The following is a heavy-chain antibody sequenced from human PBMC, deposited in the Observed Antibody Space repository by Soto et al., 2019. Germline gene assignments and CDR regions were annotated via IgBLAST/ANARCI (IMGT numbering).Heavy chain of an antibody. V-gene: IGHV1-24*01. Sequence: ASVKVSCKVSGYTLTELSMHWVRQAPGKGLEWMGGFDPEDGETIYAQKFQGRVTMTEDTSTDTAYMELSSLRSEDTAVYYCATDLEYSGWHHVFEFWGQGSMVIVSS. CDR2: FDPEDGET. D-gene: IGHD6-19*01. J-gene: IGHJ3*01. CDR1: GYTLTELS. CDR3: ATDLEYSGWHHVFEF.